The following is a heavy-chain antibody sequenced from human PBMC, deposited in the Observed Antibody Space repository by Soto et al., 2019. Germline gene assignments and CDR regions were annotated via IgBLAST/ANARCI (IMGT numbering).Heavy chain of an antibody. J-gene: IGHJ6*04. CDR3: TTDKCSGGRCTGWGV. V-gene: IGHV3-15*01. Sequence: EVQLVESGGGLVKPGGSLRLSCAASRFTFSNAWMSWVRQAPGKGLEWVGRIKSKADGGTTDYAAPVKGRFSISRDDSKNTLFLQMDSLKTEDTAVYYCTTDKCSGGRCTGWGVWGKGTTVTGSS. D-gene: IGHD2-15*01. CDR2: IKSKADGGTT. CDR1: RFTFSNAW.